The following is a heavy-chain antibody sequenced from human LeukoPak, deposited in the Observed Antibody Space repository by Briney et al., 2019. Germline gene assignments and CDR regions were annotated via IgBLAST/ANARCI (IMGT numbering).Heavy chain of an antibody. J-gene: IGHJ4*02. D-gene: IGHD6-13*01. CDR1: GYTFSSYG. Sequence: SVKVSCKASGYTFSSYGISWVRQAPGQGLEWMGWISGNNGNTNYAQKVQGRVTMTTDTPTSTAYMELRSLRSDDTAVYYCARGRAAGTFWLDYWGQGALVTVSS. CDR3: ARGRAAGTFWLDY. V-gene: IGHV1-18*01. CDR2: ISGNNGNT.